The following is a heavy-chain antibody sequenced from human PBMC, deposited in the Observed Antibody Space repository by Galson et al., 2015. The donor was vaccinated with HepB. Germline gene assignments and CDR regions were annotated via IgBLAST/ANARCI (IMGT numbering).Heavy chain of an antibody. CDR2: IRSKASNYAT. V-gene: IGHV3-73*01. CDR3: SRLADFSGYSSS. CDR1: GFSLSGSA. Sequence: SLRLSCPASGFSLSGSALLWVRQTSGKGLEWVGRIRSKASNYATAYAASLKGRFTISRDDSKNTAYLHMKSLKTEDTAVYYCSRLADFSGYSSSWGQGTLVTVSS. D-gene: IGHD6-13*01. J-gene: IGHJ4*02.